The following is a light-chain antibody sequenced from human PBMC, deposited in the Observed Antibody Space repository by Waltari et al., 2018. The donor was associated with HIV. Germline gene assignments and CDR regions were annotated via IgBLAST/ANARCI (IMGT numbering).Light chain of an antibody. CDR3: ASYAGSTNV. CDR2: EVS. V-gene: IGLV2-8*01. Sequence: QSALTQPPSASGSPGQSVTISCTGTSSDVGGYNYVSWYQLHPGKAPKLMIYEVSSGPSGVPDRFSGSKSGNTASLTVSGLQSEDEADYCCASYAGSTNVFGTGTKVTVL. CDR1: SSDVGGYNY. J-gene: IGLJ1*01.